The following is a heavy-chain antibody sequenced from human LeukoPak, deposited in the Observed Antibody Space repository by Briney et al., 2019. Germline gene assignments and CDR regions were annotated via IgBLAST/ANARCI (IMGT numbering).Heavy chain of an antibody. CDR1: GFTFSSYG. J-gene: IGHJ4*02. Sequence: GGSLRLSCAASGFTFSSYGMHWVRQAPGKGLEWVAVISYDGSNKYYADSVKGRFTISRDNSKNTLYLQMNSLRAEDTAVYYCAKDFRNSSSWAPANYFDYWGQGTLVTVSS. D-gene: IGHD6-13*01. CDR2: ISYDGSNK. V-gene: IGHV3-30*18. CDR3: AKDFRNSSSWAPANYFDY.